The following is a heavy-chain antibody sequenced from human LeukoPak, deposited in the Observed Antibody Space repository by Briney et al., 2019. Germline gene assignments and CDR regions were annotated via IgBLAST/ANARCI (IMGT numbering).Heavy chain of an antibody. D-gene: IGHD3-22*01. Sequence: SETLSLTCTVSGGSFSRYYWTWTRQPPGKGLEWIGYIYYSGSTSYNPSLKSRVTISVDTSMDQFSLRLSSVTAADTAIYYCARSPQYDGNGYFWDLWGQGTLVTVSS. CDR3: ARSPQYDGNGYFWDL. V-gene: IGHV4-59*12. J-gene: IGHJ5*02. CDR1: GGSFSRYY. CDR2: IYYSGST.